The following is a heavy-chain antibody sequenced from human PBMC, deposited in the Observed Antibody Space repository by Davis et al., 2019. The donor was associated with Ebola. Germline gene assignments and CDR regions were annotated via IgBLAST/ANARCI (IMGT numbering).Heavy chain of an antibody. CDR1: GGSFSGYY. V-gene: IGHV4-34*01. J-gene: IGHJ4*02. CDR3: ARGGITGTTTGAGSDFDY. Sequence: PSETLSLTCAVYGGSFSGYYWSWIRQPPGKGLEWIGEINHSGSTNYNPSLKSRVTISVDTSKNQFSLKLSSVAAADTAVYYCARGGITGTTTGAGSDFDYWGQGTLVTVSS. CDR2: INHSGST. D-gene: IGHD1-7*01.